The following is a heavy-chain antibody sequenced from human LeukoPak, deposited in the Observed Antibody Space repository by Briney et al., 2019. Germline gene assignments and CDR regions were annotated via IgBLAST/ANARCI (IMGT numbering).Heavy chain of an antibody. D-gene: IGHD5-18*01. CDR2: IYNTGTT. J-gene: IGHJ5*02. CDR3: ARDHGYAKWFDP. CDR1: GFTFSSYS. Sequence: GSLRLSCAASGFTFSSYSMNWIRQPPGKGLEYIWSIYNTGTTYYKSSLKSRVSISVDTSKNQFCLKLNSVTAAGTAVYYCARDHGYAKWFDPWGQGTLVTVSS. V-gene: IGHV4-59*12.